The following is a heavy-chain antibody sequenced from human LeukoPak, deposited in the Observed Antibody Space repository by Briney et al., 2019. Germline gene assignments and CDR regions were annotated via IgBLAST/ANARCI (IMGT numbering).Heavy chain of an antibody. V-gene: IGHV3-30*03. D-gene: IGHD3-3*01. CDR1: GFTFSSYG. CDR2: ISYDGSNK. Sequence: GRSLRLYCAASGFTFSSYGMHWVRQAPGKGLEWVAVISYDGSNKYYADSVKGRFTISRDNSKNTLYLQMNSLRAEDTAVYYCARESAYDLHFDYWGQGTLVTVSS. CDR3: ARESAYDLHFDY. J-gene: IGHJ4*02.